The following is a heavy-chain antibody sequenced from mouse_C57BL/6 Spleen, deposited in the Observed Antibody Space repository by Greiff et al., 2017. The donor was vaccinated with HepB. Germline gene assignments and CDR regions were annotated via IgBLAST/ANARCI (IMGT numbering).Heavy chain of an antibody. J-gene: IGHJ4*01. CDR3: ARPYYDAMDY. CDR2: INPNNGGT. V-gene: IGHV1-18*01. Sequence: EVQLQQSGPELVKPGASVKIPCKASGYTFTDYNMDWVKQSHGKSLEWIGDINPNNGGTIYNQKFKGKATLTVDKSSRTAYMELRSLTSEDTAVYYCARPYYDAMDYWGQGTSVTVSS. CDR1: GYTFTDYN.